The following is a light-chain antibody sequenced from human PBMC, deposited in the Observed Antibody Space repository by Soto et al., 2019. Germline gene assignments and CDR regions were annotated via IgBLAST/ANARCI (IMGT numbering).Light chain of an antibody. CDR2: GAS. Sequence: EIVLTQSPGTLSLSAGERATLSCRASQSFSSNYLAWYQQKPGQAPRLLIYGASSRATGIPDRFSGSGSGTDFTLTISRLEPEDFAVYYCQQYGSSHWTFGQGTKVDI. J-gene: IGKJ1*01. V-gene: IGKV3-20*01. CDR3: QQYGSSHWT. CDR1: QSFSSNY.